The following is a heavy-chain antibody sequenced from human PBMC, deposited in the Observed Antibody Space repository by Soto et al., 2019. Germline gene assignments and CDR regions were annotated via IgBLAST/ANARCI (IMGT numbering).Heavy chain of an antibody. CDR3: ARSTRIAAATLSYYYYGMDV. CDR2: ISYDGSNK. D-gene: IGHD6-13*01. CDR1: GFTFSSYA. Sequence: PGGSLRLSCAASGFTFSSYAMHWVRQAPGKGLEWVAVISYDGSNKYYADSVKGRFTISRDNSKNTLYLQMNSLRAEDTAVYYCARSTRIAAATLSYYYYGMDVWGQGTTVTVSS. J-gene: IGHJ6*02. V-gene: IGHV3-30-3*01.